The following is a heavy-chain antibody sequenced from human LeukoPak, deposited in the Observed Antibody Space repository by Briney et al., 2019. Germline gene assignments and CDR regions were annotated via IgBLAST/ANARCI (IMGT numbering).Heavy chain of an antibody. J-gene: IGHJ4*02. CDR1: GGTFSSYA. CDR2: IIPIFGIA. Sequence: SVKVSCKASGGTFSSYAISWVRQAPGQGLEWMGRIIPIFGIANYAQKFQGRVTITADKSTSTAYMELSSLRSEDTAVYYCATDPHPDYGDYKYYFDYWGQGTLVTVSS. V-gene: IGHV1-69*04. D-gene: IGHD4-17*01. CDR3: ATDPHPDYGDYKYYFDY.